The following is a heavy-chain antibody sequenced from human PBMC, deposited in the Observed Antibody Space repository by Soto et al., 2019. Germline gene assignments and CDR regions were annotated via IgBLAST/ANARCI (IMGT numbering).Heavy chain of an antibody. CDR1: GYPFTSYG. CDR2: INTYNGAT. CDR3: ARYCSGGTCHRGVPDY. V-gene: IGHV1-18*01. Sequence: QVQLVQSGAEVKKPGASVKVSCKPSGYPFTSYGITWVRQAPGQGLEWVGWINTYNGATNYVQKLQGRVTVTTDTSTSTAYMELRSLRSDDTAVYFCARYCSGGTCHRGVPDYWGQGTLVTVS. D-gene: IGHD2-15*01. J-gene: IGHJ4*02.